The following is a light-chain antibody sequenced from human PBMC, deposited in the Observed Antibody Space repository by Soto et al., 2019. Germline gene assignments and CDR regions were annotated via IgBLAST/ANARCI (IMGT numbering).Light chain of an antibody. CDR1: SSNLGAGHD. Sequence: QSVLTQPPSVSGAPGQGVSISCTGSSSNLGAGHDVHWYQQVQGTAPRLLIYTDNERPSGVPDRFSGSKSGTSASLAISGLRSEDEADYYCAAWDDNLRGYWVFGGGTKLTVL. CDR2: TDN. J-gene: IGLJ2*01. V-gene: IGLV1-40*01. CDR3: AAWDDNLRGYWV.